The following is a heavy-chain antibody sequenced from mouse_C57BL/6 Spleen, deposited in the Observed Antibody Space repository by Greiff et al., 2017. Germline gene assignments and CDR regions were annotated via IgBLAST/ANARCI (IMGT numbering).Heavy chain of an antibody. CDR1: GFTFSSYA. Sequence: DVQLVESGGGLVKPGGSLKLSCAASGFTFSSYAMSWVRQTPEKRLEWVATISDGGSYTYYPDNVKGRFTISRDNAKNNLYLQMSHLKSEDTAMYYCARETQKYYFDYWGQGTTLTVSS. V-gene: IGHV5-4*01. J-gene: IGHJ2*01. CDR3: ARETQKYYFDY. CDR2: ISDGGSYT.